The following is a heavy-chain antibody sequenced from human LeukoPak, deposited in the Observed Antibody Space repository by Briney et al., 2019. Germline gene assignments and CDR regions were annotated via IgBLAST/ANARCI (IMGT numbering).Heavy chain of an antibody. Sequence: SVKVSCKASGDTFSRYAISWVRQAPGQGLEWMGGIIPVLSTANYAQKFQDRVTITADESTSTTYMELSSLKSEDTAVYYCATTGGDIYYYYMDVWGKGTTVTISS. V-gene: IGHV1-69*13. J-gene: IGHJ6*03. CDR3: ATTGGDIYYYYMDV. D-gene: IGHD3-16*01. CDR1: GDTFSRYA. CDR2: IIPVLSTA.